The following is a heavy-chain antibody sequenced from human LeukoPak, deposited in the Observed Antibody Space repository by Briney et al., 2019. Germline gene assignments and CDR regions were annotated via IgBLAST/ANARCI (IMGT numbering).Heavy chain of an antibody. Sequence: ASVKVSCKASGYTFTSYYMHWVRQAPGQGLEWMGIINPSGGSTSYAQKFQGRVTMTRDMSTSTVYMELSSLRSEDTAVYYCARDHYAAAAGTGYWGQGTLVTVSP. CDR3: ARDHYAAAAGTGY. V-gene: IGHV1-46*01. CDR1: GYTFTSYY. CDR2: INPSGGST. D-gene: IGHD6-13*01. J-gene: IGHJ4*02.